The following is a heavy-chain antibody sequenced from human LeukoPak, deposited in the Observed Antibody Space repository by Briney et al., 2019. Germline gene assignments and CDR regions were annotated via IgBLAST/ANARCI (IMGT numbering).Heavy chain of an antibody. CDR1: GGSMNHHY. D-gene: IGHD1-20*01. J-gene: IGHJ4*02. Sequence: NPSETLSLTCTVSGGSMNHHYWSWVRQPPGKEPEWIAYIYDSGTSATTDYNASLKSRVTISMDTSKNQFSLKLSSVTAADTAVYYCARERTSITGTHGFDYWGQGTLVTVSS. V-gene: IGHV4-59*11. CDR2: IYDSGTSATT. CDR3: ARERTSITGTHGFDY.